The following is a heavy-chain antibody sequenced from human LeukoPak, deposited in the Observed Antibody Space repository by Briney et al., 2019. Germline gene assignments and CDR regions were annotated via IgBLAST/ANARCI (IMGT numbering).Heavy chain of an antibody. V-gene: IGHV1-46*01. D-gene: IGHD2-2*02. CDR3: ARDCRGSTSCYMAAFDI. Sequence: VASVKVSCKASGYTFTSYYMHWVRQAPGQGLEWMGIINPSGGSTSYAQKFQGRVTMTRDTSTSTVYMGLSSLRSEDTAVYYCARDCRGSTSCYMAAFDIWGQGTMVTVSS. CDR2: INPSGGST. CDR1: GYTFTSYY. J-gene: IGHJ3*02.